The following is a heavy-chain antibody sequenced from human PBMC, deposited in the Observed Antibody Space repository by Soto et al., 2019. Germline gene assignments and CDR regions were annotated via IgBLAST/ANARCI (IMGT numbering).Heavy chain of an antibody. V-gene: IGHV1-3*01. CDR2: INAGNGNT. CDR3: ARALAVAEAFFFGQDQKGYYFDY. CDR1: GYTFTSYA. J-gene: IGHJ4*02. Sequence: GASVKVSCKASGYTFTSYAMHWVRRAPGQRLEWMGWINAGNGNTKYSQKFQGRVTITRDTSASTAYMELSSLRSEDTAVYYCARALAVAEAFFFGQDQKGYYFDYWGQGTLVTVSS. D-gene: IGHD6-19*01.